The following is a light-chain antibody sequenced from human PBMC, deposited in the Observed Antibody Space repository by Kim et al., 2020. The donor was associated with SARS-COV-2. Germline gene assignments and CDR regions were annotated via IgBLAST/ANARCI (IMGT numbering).Light chain of an antibody. CDR1: QSISTN. Sequence: EIVMTQSPATLSVSPGERATLSCRASQSISTNLAWYQQRPGQAPRLLIYGASTRATGIPARFIGSGSGTVFTLTINSLQSEDFAVYSCQQYNNWVTFGGGTKLEIK. CDR2: GAS. V-gene: IGKV3-15*01. CDR3: QQYNNWVT. J-gene: IGKJ4*01.